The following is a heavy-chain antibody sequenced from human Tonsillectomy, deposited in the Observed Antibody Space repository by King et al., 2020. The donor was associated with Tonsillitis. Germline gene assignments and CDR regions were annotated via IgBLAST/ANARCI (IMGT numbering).Heavy chain of an antibody. CDR2: ISYDGSNK. V-gene: IGHV3-30*18. D-gene: IGHD6-19*01. J-gene: IGHJ4*02. Sequence: VQLVESGGGVVQPGRSLRLSCAASGFTFSSYGMHWVRQAPGTGLEWVAVISYDGSNKYYSDSMKGRFTISRDKTKNTQYLQMNSLRAEDTAVYYCAKEAVPGLYYFDYWGQGTLVTVSS. CDR3: AKEAVPGLYYFDY. CDR1: GFTFSSYG.